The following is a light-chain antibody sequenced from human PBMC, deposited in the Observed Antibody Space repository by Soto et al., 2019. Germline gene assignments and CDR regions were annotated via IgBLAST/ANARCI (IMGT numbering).Light chain of an antibody. Sequence: EIVLTQSPGTLSLSPGDRATLSCRTSQSVSSSYLAWYRQKPGQAPRLLIYGASRRATGIPDRFSGSGSGTDFTLTISRLEPEDFAVYFCQQYASSSYPFGQGTKLEIK. CDR2: GAS. CDR1: QSVSSSY. CDR3: QQYASSSYP. J-gene: IGKJ2*01. V-gene: IGKV3-20*01.